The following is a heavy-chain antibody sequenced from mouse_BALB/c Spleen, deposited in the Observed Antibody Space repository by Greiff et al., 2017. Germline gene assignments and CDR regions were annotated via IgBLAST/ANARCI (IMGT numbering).Heavy chain of an antibody. CDR3: ARSRNYYGSSLFAY. CDR1: GYTFSSYW. CDR2: ILPGSGST. V-gene: IGHV1-9*01. Sequence: QVQLQQSGAELMKPGASVKISCKATGYTFSSYWIEWVKQRPGHGLEWIGEILPGSGSTNYNEKFKGKATFTADTSSNTAYMQLSSLTSEDSAVYYWARSRNYYGSSLFAYWGQGTLVTVSA. J-gene: IGHJ3*01. D-gene: IGHD1-1*01.